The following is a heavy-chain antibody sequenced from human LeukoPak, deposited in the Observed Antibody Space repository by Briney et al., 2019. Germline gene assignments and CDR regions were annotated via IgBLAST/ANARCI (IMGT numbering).Heavy chain of an antibody. CDR1: GYTFTGYY. D-gene: IGHD2-15*01. V-gene: IGHV1-2*02. J-gene: IGHJ5*02. CDR2: INPNSGGT. CDR3: ARRCSGGSCYSSAWFDP. Sequence: GASVKVSCKASGYTFTGYYMHWVRQDPGQGLEWMGWINPNSGGTNYAQKFQGRVTMTRDTSISTAYMELSRLRSDDTAVYYCARRCSGGSCYSSAWFDPWGQGTLVTVSS.